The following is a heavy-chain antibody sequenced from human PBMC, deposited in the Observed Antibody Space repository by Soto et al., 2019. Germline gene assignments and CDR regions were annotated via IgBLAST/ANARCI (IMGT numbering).Heavy chain of an antibody. CDR2: INAGNGNT. CDR3: ARDRTRSSAFGGFDP. J-gene: IGHJ5*02. D-gene: IGHD3-10*01. Sequence: AVSVKVSCKASGYTFTSYAVDWGRQAHGQRLEWMGWINAGNGNTKYSQKFQGRVTITRDTSASTAYMELSSLRSEDTAVYYCARDRTRSSAFGGFDPWGQGPLVTVSS. V-gene: IGHV1-3*01. CDR1: GYTFTSYA.